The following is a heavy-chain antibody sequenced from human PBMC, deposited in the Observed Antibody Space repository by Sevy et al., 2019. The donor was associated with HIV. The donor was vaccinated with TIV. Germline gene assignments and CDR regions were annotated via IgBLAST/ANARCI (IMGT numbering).Heavy chain of an antibody. J-gene: IGHJ4*02. CDR3: SRGLYYYDMRGHQEPGDY. Sequence: GGSLRLSCAASGITLTPYWMHWVRQVPGKGLVWVSRINSDGSSTSDAESVKGRFPISRDNGKNTVYLQMKSLRVEDTAVYFCSRGLYYYDMRGHQEPGDYWGQGVLVTVSS. D-gene: IGHD3-22*01. CDR2: INSDGSST. CDR1: GITLTPYW. V-gene: IGHV3-74*01.